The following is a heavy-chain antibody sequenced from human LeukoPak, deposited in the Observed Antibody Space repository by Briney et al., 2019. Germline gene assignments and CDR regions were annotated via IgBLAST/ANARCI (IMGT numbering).Heavy chain of an antibody. CDR2: VSSSGAAI. CDR3: ARDWWLGLA. V-gene: IGHV3-48*04. J-gene: IGHJ5*02. Sequence: GGSLRLSCTASGFTLTHYNMNWVRQAPGKGLEWVSYVSSSGAAIYYADSVKGRFTRDNAKNSLYLQMDSLRAEDTGVYYCARDWWLGLAWGQGTLVTVSA. CDR1: GFTLTHYN. D-gene: IGHD3/OR15-3a*01.